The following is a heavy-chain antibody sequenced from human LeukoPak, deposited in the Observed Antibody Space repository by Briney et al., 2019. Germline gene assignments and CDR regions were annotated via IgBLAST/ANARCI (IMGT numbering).Heavy chain of an antibody. J-gene: IGHJ4*02. CDR3: AKDYRRRDGYNR. V-gene: IGHV3-30*02. Sequence: GGSLRLSCAASGFTFSSYGMHWVRQAPGKGLEWVAFIRYDGSNKYYADSVKGRFTISRDNSKNTLYLQVNGLRAEDTAVYYCAKDYRRRDGYNRWGQGTLVTVSS. CDR1: GFTFSSYG. CDR2: IRYDGSNK. D-gene: IGHD5-24*01.